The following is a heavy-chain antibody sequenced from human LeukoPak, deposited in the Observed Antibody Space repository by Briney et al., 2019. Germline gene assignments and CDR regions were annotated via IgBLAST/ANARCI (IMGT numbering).Heavy chain of an antibody. J-gene: IGHJ4*02. CDR3: ARDQRFWSGYYFQDY. CDR1: GFIFSSYG. D-gene: IGHD3-3*01. CDR2: IRYDGSNK. Sequence: PGGSLRLSFAASGFIFSSYGMHWVRQAPGKGLEWVAVIRYDGSNKYYADSVEGRFTISRDNSKNTLYLQMNSLRAEDTAVYYCARDQRFWSGYYFQDYWGQGTLVTVSS. V-gene: IGHV3-30*02.